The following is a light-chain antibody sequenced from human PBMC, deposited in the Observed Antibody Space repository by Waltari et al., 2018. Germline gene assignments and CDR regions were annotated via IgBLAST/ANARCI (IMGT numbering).Light chain of an antibody. CDR1: QTVLYSSNNKNY. CDR2: WAS. Sequence: DIVMTQSPDSLAVSLGKRATITCKSSQTVLYSSNNKNYLAWYQQKAGQSPKLLLYWASTRESGVPDRFSGSGSGTDFTLTINSLQAEDVAVYYCQQYYTTPTFGQGTKVEIK. CDR3: QQYYTTPT. J-gene: IGKJ1*01. V-gene: IGKV4-1*01.